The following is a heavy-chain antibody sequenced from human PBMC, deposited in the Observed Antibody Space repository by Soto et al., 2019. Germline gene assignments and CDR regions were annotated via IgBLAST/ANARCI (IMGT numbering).Heavy chain of an antibody. CDR2: IVVGSGNT. CDR1: GFTFSRSA. Sequence: SVKVSCKASGFTFSRSAMQWVRQARGQRLEWIGWIVVGSGNTNYAQKFQERVTITRDMSTSTAYMELSSLRSEDTAVYYCARARCITCSFDYWGQGTLVTVSS. V-gene: IGHV1-58*02. D-gene: IGHD2-15*01. CDR3: ARARCITCSFDY. J-gene: IGHJ4*02.